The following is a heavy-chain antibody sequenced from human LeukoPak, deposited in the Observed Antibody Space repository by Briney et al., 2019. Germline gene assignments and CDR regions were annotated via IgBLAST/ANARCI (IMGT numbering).Heavy chain of an antibody. CDR1: GFTFSSYG. J-gene: IGHJ2*01. V-gene: IGHV3-33*01. CDR3: ARDYLDWYFDL. Sequence: GRSLRLSCAASGFTFSSYGMHWVRQAPGKGLEWVAVIWYDGSNKYYADSVKGRFTISRDNSKNTLYQQMNSLRAEDTAVYYCARDYLDWYFDLWGRGTLVTVSS. CDR2: IWYDGSNK.